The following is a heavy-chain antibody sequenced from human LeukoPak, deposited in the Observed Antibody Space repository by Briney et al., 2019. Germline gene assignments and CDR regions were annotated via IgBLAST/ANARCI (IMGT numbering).Heavy chain of an antibody. CDR3: TRSGLTGMREYERADFYYYGMDL. V-gene: IGHV4-34*01. CDR1: GGSFSGYY. CDR2: INHSGST. J-gene: IGHJ6*02. Sequence: SETLSLTCAVYGGSFSGYYWSWIRQPPGKGLEWIGEINHSGSTNYNPSLKSRVTISVDTSKNQFSLKLSSVTAADTALYYCTRSGLTGMREYERADFYYYGMDLWGQGTAVTVFS. D-gene: IGHD2/OR15-2a*01.